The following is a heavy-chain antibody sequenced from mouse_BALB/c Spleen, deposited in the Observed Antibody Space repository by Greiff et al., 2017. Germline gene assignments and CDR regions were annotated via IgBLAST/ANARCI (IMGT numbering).Heavy chain of an antibody. CDR1: GFTFSDYY. D-gene: IGHD2-13*01. J-gene: IGHJ4*01. CDR3: ARGDYAAMDY. V-gene: IGHV5-4*02. Sequence: DVKLVESGGGLVKPGGSLKLSCAASGFTFSDYYMYWVRQTPEKRLEWVATISDGGSYTYYPDSVKGRFTISRDNAKNNLYLQMSSLKSEDTAMYYCARGDYAAMDYWGQGTSVTVSS. CDR2: ISDGGSYT.